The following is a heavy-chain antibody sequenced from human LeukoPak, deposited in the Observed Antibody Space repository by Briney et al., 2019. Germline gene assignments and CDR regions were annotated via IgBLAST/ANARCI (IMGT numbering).Heavy chain of an antibody. CDR1: GFTFSSYW. Sequence: GGSLRLSCAASGFTFSSYWMSWVRQAPGKGLEWVANIKQDGSEKYYADSVKGRFTISRDNAKNSLYLQMNSLRAEDTAVYYCATHIVVVPGAIGWFDPWGQGTLVTVSS. CDR2: IKQDGSEK. V-gene: IGHV3-7*01. D-gene: IGHD2-2*02. CDR3: ATHIVVVPGAIGWFDP. J-gene: IGHJ5*02.